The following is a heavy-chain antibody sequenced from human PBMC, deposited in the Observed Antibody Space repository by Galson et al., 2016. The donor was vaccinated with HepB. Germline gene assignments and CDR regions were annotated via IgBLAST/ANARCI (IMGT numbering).Heavy chain of an antibody. CDR2: TYHSGST. D-gene: IGHD1-7*01. J-gene: IGHJ4*02. V-gene: IGHV4-4*02. Sequence: LSLTCVVSGASISSNWWSWVRQPPGKGLEWIGETYHSGSTYLNPSLNSRVAISIDRSKNHFSLSLNSVTAADTAVYYCARHIIVTGTRGFDCWGQGILVTVSS. CDR3: ARHIIVTGTRGFDC. CDR1: GASISSNW.